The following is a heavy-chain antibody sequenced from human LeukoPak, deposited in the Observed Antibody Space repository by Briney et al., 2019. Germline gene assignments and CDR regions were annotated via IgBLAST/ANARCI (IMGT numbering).Heavy chain of an antibody. Sequence: GGSLRLSCAASGFTFSSYAMNWVRQAPGKGLEWVSAISGSDGGTDYADSVKGRFTISRDNSRNTLYLQMNSLRVEDTAVYYCAKVRSVGSGWYLDAFDIWGQGTTVTVSS. J-gene: IGHJ3*02. D-gene: IGHD6-19*01. CDR1: GFTFSSYA. CDR2: ISGSDGGT. V-gene: IGHV3-23*01. CDR3: AKVRSVGSGWYLDAFDI.